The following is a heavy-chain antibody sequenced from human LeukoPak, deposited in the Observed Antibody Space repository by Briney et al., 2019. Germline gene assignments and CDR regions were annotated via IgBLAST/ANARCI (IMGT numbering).Heavy chain of an antibody. V-gene: IGHV4-59*01. CDR1: DGAIAGYS. Sequence: SETLSLTCTVSDGAIAGYSWSWIRQAPGKGLEWIGYIYYSGDTNYNPSLQSRVTVSVDTSKNQFSLRLTSVSAADTAVYYCARDGGLYGSGSYYFDYWGQGTLVTVSS. CDR2: IYYSGDT. CDR3: ARDGGLYGSGSYYFDY. J-gene: IGHJ4*02. D-gene: IGHD3-10*01.